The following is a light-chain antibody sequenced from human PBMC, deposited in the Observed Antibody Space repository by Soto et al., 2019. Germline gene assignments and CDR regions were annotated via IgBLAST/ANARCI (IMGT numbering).Light chain of an antibody. CDR3: QQYSSSRT. J-gene: IGKJ1*01. CDR2: DAS. V-gene: IGKV3-20*01. CDR1: QSVSSY. Sequence: PGEIATLSCRASQSVSSYLAWYQQKPGQAPRLLIYDASNRATGIPARFSGSGSGTDFTLTISRLEPEDFAVYYCQQYSSSRTFGQGTKVDIK.